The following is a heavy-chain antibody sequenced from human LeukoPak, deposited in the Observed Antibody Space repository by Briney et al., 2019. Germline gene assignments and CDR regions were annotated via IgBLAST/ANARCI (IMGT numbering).Heavy chain of an antibody. D-gene: IGHD5-24*01. CDR1: GFTFSSYA. V-gene: IGHV3-23*01. CDR3: AKDPRWLQSHFDY. Sequence: GGSLRLSCAGSGFTFSSYAMSWVRQAPGKGLEWVSAISGSGGSTYYADSVKGRFTISRDNSKNTLYLQMNSLRAEDAAVYYCAKDPRWLQSHFDYWGQGTLVTVSS. CDR2: ISGSGGST. J-gene: IGHJ4*02.